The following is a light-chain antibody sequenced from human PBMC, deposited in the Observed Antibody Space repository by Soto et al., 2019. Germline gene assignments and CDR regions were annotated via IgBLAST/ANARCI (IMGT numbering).Light chain of an antibody. CDR3: QQYGSSPWT. J-gene: IGKJ1*01. Sequence: RSWLPGERVTLSCRASQSVDIDLAWYQQIPGQAPRLLIYGASTRAPDMPGRFSGSGSGTDFTLTISRLEPEDFAVYYCQQYGSSPWTFGQGTKVDIK. CDR2: GAS. CDR1: QSVDID. V-gene: IGKV3-20*01.